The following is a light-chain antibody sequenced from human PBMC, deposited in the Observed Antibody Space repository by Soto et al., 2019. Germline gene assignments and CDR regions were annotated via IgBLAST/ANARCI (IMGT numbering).Light chain of an antibody. Sequence: EIVMTQSPATLSVSPGERATLSCRASQSVSGNLAWYQQKPGQAPRLLIYGAFTRATGIPARFSGSGSGTEFTLTISSLQSEDFAVYYCQQYNNWPPWTFGQGTKVEIK. CDR2: GAF. V-gene: IGKV3-15*01. CDR1: QSVSGN. CDR3: QQYNNWPPWT. J-gene: IGKJ1*01.